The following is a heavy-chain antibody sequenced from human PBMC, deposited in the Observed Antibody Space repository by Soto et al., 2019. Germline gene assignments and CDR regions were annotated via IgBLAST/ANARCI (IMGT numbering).Heavy chain of an antibody. CDR1: GGTFSSYA. Sequence: SVKVSCKASGGTFSSYAISWVRQAPGQGLEWMGGIIPIFGTANYAQKFQGRVTITADESTSTAYMELSSLRSEDTAVYYCARVPRPDYYYYGMDVWGQGTTVTVSS. CDR2: IIPIFGTA. CDR3: ARVPRPDYYYYGMDV. V-gene: IGHV1-69*13. J-gene: IGHJ6*02. D-gene: IGHD1-1*01.